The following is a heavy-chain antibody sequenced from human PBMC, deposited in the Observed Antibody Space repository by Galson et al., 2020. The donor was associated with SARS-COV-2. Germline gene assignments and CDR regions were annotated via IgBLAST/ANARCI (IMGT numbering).Heavy chain of an antibody. Sequence: GESLKISCAASGFTFRNYCMNWVRQAPGKGLEWVSYISGSSNAIFYADSVKGRFTISRDSAKNTLYLQMNSLRAEDTAVYYCARSEHSSGWDDAFDIWGQGTMVTVSS. CDR3: ARSEHSSGWDDAFDI. CDR1: GFTFRNYC. D-gene: IGHD6-19*01. V-gene: IGHV3-48*01. CDR2: ISGSSNAI. J-gene: IGHJ3*02.